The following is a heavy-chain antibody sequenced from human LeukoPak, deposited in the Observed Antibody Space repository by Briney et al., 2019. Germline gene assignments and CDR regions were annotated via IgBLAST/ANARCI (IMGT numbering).Heavy chain of an antibody. J-gene: IGHJ4*02. CDR3: VRDMGDSGTRDSFDY. CDR1: GFKFDDNA. V-gene: IGHV3-9*01. Sequence: GGSLRLSCVASGFKFDDNAMHWVRQVPGKGLEWVSGVCWNSDRLDYADSVKGRFTISRDNARNSLFLQMNSLRAEDTAFYYCVRDMGDSGTRDSFDYWGQGTLVTVSS. CDR2: VCWNSDRL. D-gene: IGHD1-26*01.